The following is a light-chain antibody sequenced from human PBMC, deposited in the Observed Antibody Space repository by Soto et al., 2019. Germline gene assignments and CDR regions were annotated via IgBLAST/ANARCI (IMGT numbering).Light chain of an antibody. J-gene: IGKJ5*01. V-gene: IGKV1-5*01. CDR3: QQFHSFPIT. CDR1: QSIDVW. Sequence: DIQMTQSPSTLSASAGDRVTITCRASQSIDVWLAWYQQRTGKAPKLLINDASSLESGVPSRFSGSGSGTEFTLTISSLQPDDFETYYCQQFHSFPITFGQGTRLDIE. CDR2: DAS.